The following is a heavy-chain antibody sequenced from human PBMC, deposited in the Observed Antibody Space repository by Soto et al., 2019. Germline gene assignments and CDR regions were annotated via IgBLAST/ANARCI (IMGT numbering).Heavy chain of an antibody. D-gene: IGHD6-6*01. CDR3: ARDGYSSSSAWFDP. V-gene: IGHV4-34*01. CDR2: INHSGST. Sequence: PSETLSLTCAVYGGSFSGYYWGWIRQPPGKGLEWIGEINHSGSTNYNPSLKSRVTISVDTSKNQFSLKLSSVTAADTAVYYCARDGYSSSSAWFDPWGQGTLVTVSS. J-gene: IGHJ5*02. CDR1: GGSFSGYY.